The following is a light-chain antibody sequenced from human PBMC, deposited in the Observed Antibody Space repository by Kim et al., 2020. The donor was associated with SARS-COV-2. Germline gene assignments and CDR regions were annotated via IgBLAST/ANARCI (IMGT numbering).Light chain of an antibody. CDR1: QSGSNSY. CDR3: QHSGTSPIYT. CDR2: AAS. Sequence: SPGEGATLSSRASQSGSNSYLAWYQQKPGQAPRLLFYAASSRATGIPDRFRGSGSGTDFTLTITRLESEDFAVYYCQHSGTSPIYTFGQGTKLEI. V-gene: IGKV3-20*01. J-gene: IGKJ2*01.